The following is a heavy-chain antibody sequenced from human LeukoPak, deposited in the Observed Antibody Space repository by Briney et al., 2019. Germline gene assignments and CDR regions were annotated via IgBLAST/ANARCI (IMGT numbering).Heavy chain of an antibody. J-gene: IGHJ4*02. CDR1: GFTFSGYA. Sequence: PGGSLRLSCAGSGFTFSGYAMHWVRQAPGKGLEWVAAISYDGNREYYADSVRGRVTVSRDNSRDTLYLQVNSLRGDDTAVYSCTREWSSSFDYWGQGTLVTVSS. D-gene: IGHD6-13*01. V-gene: IGHV3-30-3*01. CDR2: ISYDGNRE. CDR3: TREWSSSFDY.